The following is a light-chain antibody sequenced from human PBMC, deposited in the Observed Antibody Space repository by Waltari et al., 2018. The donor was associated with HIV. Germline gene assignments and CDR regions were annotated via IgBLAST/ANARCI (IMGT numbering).Light chain of an antibody. CDR1: NIGSKS. Sequence: SYVLTQPPSVSVAPGQTARITCGGNNIGSKSVHWYQQKPGQAPVLVVYDDTHRPSGIPERFSGSNSGNTATLTISRVEAGDEADYYCQVWDTSGDPWVFGGGTKLTVL. CDR3: QVWDTSGDPWV. CDR2: DDT. J-gene: IGLJ3*02. V-gene: IGLV3-21*02.